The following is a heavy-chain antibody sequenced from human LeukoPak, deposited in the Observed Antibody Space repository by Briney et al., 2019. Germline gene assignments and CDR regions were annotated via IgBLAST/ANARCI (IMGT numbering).Heavy chain of an antibody. CDR2: IYYSGST. V-gene: IGHV4-39*01. CDR1: GGSISSSSYY. Sequence: PSETLSLTCTVSGGSISSSSYYWGWIRQPPGKGLEWIGSIYYSGSTHYNPSLRSRVTISVDTSKNQFSLKLSSVTAADTAVYYCATLRSGYYSTDYWGQGTLVTVSS. D-gene: IGHD3-22*01. CDR3: ATLRSGYYSTDY. J-gene: IGHJ4*02.